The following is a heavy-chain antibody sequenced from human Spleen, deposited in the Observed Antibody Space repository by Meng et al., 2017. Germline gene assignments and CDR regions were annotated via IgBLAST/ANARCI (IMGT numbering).Heavy chain of an antibody. D-gene: IGHD3-22*01. Sequence: SETLSLTCTVSGGSVSSGSYYWSWIRQPPGKGLEWIGYIYYSSDTDYNPSLKSRVTISVDTSKKQLALKMNSVTAADTAVYYCARGHYDGYFDSWGQGTLVTVSS. CDR1: GGSVSSGSYY. V-gene: IGHV4-61*01. CDR3: ARGHYDGYFDS. CDR2: IYYSSDT. J-gene: IGHJ4*02.